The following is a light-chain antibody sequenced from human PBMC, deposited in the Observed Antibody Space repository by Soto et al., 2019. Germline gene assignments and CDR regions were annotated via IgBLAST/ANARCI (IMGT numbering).Light chain of an antibody. V-gene: IGLV1-40*01. J-gene: IGLJ1*01. CDR2: TNS. CDR3: QSYDSSQSGFV. Sequence: QSVLTQPPSVSGAPGQRVTITYTGSSSNIGAGYDVHWYQQLPGTAPKLLVYTNSNRPSGVPDRFSGSKSGTSASLAITGLQAEDEADYYCQSYDSSQSGFVFGTGTKLTVL. CDR1: SSNIGAGYD.